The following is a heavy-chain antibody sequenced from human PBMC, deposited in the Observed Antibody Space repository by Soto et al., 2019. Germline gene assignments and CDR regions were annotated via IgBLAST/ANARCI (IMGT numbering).Heavy chain of an antibody. CDR3: ARVAYYYDSSGPALDY. CDR1: GFTFSSYE. J-gene: IGHJ4*02. V-gene: IGHV3-48*03. Sequence: GGSLRLSCAASGFTFSSYEMNWVRQAPGKGLEWVSYISSSGSTIYYADSVKGRFTISRDNAKNSLYLQMNSLRAEDTAVYYCARVAYYYDSSGPALDYWGQGTLVTV. D-gene: IGHD3-22*01. CDR2: ISSSGSTI.